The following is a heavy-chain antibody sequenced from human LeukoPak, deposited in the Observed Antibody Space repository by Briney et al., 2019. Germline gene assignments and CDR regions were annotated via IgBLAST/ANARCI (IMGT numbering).Heavy chain of an antibody. Sequence: SVKVSCKASGGTFSSYAISWVRQAPGQGLEWMGGIIPIFGTANYAQKFQGRVTITADESTSTAYMELSSLGSEDTAVYYCARVPSLSYYDSSGLYFDYWGQGTLVTVSS. J-gene: IGHJ4*02. CDR2: IIPIFGTA. D-gene: IGHD3-22*01. CDR3: ARVPSLSYYDSSGLYFDY. CDR1: GGTFSSYA. V-gene: IGHV1-69*13.